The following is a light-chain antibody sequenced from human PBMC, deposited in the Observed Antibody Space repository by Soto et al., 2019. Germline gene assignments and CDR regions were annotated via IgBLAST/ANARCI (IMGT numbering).Light chain of an antibody. CDR1: QSVSSN. V-gene: IGKV3-15*01. J-gene: IGKJ4*01. Sequence: EIVMTQSPATLSVSPGERATLSCRASQSVSSNLAWYQQKPGQAPRLLIYGASTRATGIPARFSGSGSGTEFTLTISSLQPEDFAVYYCQQYNNWPLTFGGGTKV. CDR2: GAS. CDR3: QQYNNWPLT.